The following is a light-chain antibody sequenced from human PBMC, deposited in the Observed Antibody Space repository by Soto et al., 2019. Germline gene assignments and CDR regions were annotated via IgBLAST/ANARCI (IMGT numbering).Light chain of an antibody. CDR3: QQYFTWPLT. V-gene: IGKV3-15*01. J-gene: IGKJ4*02. CDR1: QSINKD. Sequence: EIVMTQSPATLSVSPGERVTLSCRASQSINKDLAWYQQKAGQTPRLLIYGVSTRAYGTPARFSGSGSGTDFAITINSLQSDDLAVYYCQQYFTWPLTFGGGTKVEI. CDR2: GVS.